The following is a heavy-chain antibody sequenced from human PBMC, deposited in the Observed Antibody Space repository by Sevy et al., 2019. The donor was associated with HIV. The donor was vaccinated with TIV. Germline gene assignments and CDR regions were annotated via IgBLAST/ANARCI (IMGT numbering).Heavy chain of an antibody. CDR1: GGTFSSYA. V-gene: IGHV1-69*13. CDR2: IIPIFGTA. D-gene: IGHD3-10*01. Sequence: ASVKVSCKASGGTFSSYAISWVRQAPGQGLEWMGGIIPIFGTANYAQKFQGRVTITADESTSTAYMELSSLRSEDTDVYYCARVRFTMVQGVKYYYYYGMDVWGQGTTVTVSS. CDR3: ARVRFTMVQGVKYYYYYGMDV. J-gene: IGHJ6*02.